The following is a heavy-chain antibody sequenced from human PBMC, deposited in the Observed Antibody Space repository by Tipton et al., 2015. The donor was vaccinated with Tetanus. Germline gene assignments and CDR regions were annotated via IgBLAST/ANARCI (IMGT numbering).Heavy chain of an antibody. V-gene: IGHV4-59*11. CDR3: SRGGWLKASDAFDI. J-gene: IGHJ3*02. CDR1: GGSFSGHF. Sequence: TLSFTCSVSGGSFSGHFWSWLRQPPGKGLEWIGYISHTGSTTYHPSLEGRVSISVDTSKNQFSLKVNSVTAADTAVYYCSRGGWLKASDAFDIWGQGTLVTVSS. D-gene: IGHD5-12*01. CDR2: ISHTGST.